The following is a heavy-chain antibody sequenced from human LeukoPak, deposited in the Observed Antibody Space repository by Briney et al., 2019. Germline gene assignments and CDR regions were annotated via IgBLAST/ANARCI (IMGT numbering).Heavy chain of an antibody. CDR2: ISYSGST. CDR3: AREGSGYYPLYYFDY. CDR1: GGSISSYY. Sequence: PSQSLSLTCTVSGGSISSYYWSWIRQPPGKGREWVGYISYSGSTNYNPSLKSRVTISVDTSKNQFSLKLSSVTAADTAVYYCAREGSGYYPLYYFDYWGQGTLVTVSS. D-gene: IGHD3-22*01. J-gene: IGHJ4*02. V-gene: IGHV4-59*01.